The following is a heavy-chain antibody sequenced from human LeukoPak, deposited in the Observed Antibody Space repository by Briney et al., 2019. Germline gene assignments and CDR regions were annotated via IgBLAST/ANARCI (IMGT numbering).Heavy chain of an antibody. V-gene: IGHV3-23*01. CDR2: ISGSGGST. J-gene: IGHJ4*02. CDR3: ATYTNSGSYFDY. CDR1: GFTFSSYA. Sequence: PGGSLRLSCAASGFTFSSYAMSWVRQAPGKGLEWVSAISGSGGSTYYADSVKGRFTISRDNSKNTLYLQMNSLRAEDTAVYYCATYTNSGSYFDYWGQGTLVTVSS. D-gene: IGHD1-26*01.